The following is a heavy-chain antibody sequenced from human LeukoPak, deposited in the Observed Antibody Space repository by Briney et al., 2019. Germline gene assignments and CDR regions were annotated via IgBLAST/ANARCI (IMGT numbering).Heavy chain of an antibody. CDR2: INSDGSST. Sequence: RSGGSLRLSCAASGFTFDDYTMHWVRQAPGKGLVWVSRINSDGSSTSYADSVKGRFTISRDNAKNTLYLQMNSLRAEDTAVYYCAKPLVDEQIYDAFDIWGQGTMVTVSS. D-gene: IGHD2-8*02. CDR3: AKPLVDEQIYDAFDI. J-gene: IGHJ3*02. CDR1: GFTFDDYT. V-gene: IGHV3-74*01.